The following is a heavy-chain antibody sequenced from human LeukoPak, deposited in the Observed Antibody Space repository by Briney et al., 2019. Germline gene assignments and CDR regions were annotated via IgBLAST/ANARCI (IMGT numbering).Heavy chain of an antibody. V-gene: IGHV3-48*01. D-gene: IGHD6-13*01. CDR2: ISSSSSTI. J-gene: IGHJ4*02. CDR3: ARDQGIAAFDY. Sequence: GGSLRLSCAASGFTFSSYSMNWVRQAPGKGLEWVSYISSSSSTIYYADSVKGRFTISRDNAKNSLYLQMNSLRAEDTAVYYCARDQGIAAFDYWGQGTLVTVSS. CDR1: GFTFSSYS.